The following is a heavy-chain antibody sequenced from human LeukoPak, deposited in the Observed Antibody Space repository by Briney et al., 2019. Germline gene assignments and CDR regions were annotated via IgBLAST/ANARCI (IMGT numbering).Heavy chain of an antibody. D-gene: IGHD3-10*01. CDR2: INPNSGGT. Sequence: GASVKVSCKASGYTFTGYYMHWVRQAPGQGLEWMGWINPNSGGTNYAQKFQGRVTMTRDTSISTAYMELSRLRSDDTAVYYCARGITMARGVIIRGAFDIWGPGTMVTVSS. CDR3: ARGITMARGVIIRGAFDI. J-gene: IGHJ3*02. CDR1: GYTFTGYY. V-gene: IGHV1-2*02.